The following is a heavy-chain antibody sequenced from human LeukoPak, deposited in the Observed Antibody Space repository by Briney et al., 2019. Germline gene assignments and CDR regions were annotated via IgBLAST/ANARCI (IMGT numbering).Heavy chain of an antibody. J-gene: IGHJ4*02. V-gene: IGHV1-69*04. CDR3: ARLSGGAYYDYVWGSYRLDY. CDR1: GGTFSSYA. CDR2: IIPILGIA. Sequence: GASVKVSCKASGGTFSSYAISWVRQAPGQGLEWMGRIIPILGIANYAQKFQGRVTITADKSTSTAYMELSSLRSEDTAVHYCARLSGGAYYDYVWGSYRLDYWGQGTLVTVSS. D-gene: IGHD3-16*02.